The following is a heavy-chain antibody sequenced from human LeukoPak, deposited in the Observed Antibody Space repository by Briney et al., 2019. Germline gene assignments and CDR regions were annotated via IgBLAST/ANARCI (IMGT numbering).Heavy chain of an antibody. CDR3: ARRRNSLVSFDY. Sequence: PSETLSLTCAVYGGSFSGYYWSWLRQPPGKGLEWIGSIYYSGSTYYNPSLKSRVTISVDTSKNQFSLKLSSVTAADTAVYYCARRRNSLVSFDYWGQGTLVTVSS. V-gene: IGHV4-34*01. CDR1: GGSFSGYY. D-gene: IGHD4-23*01. CDR2: IYYSGST. J-gene: IGHJ4*02.